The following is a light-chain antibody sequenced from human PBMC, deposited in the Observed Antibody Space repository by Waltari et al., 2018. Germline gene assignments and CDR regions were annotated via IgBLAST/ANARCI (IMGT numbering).Light chain of an antibody. V-gene: IGLV4-69*01. Sequence: QLVLTQSPSASASLGASVTLTCTLSSGHSSNAIAWLQQRPEKGPRYLMKVNSDGSHSKGDEIPDRFSGSSSGAERYLTISNLQSEDEADYFCQTGGHGTWVFGGGTTLTVL. CDR2: VNSDGSH. CDR1: SGHSSNA. CDR3: QTGGHGTWV. J-gene: IGLJ3*02.